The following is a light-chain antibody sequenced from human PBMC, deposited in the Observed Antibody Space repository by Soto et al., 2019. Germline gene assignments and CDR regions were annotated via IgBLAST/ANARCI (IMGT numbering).Light chain of an antibody. Sequence: QSALTQPASVSGSPGQSITISCTGTSSDVGGYNYVSWYQQYPGKAPKLMIYEVSNRPSGVSNRFSGFKSGNTASLTISGLQAEDEAGYYCSSYTSSSTRVFGGGTKLTVL. J-gene: IGLJ3*02. CDR3: SSYTSSSTRV. CDR2: EVS. CDR1: SSDVGGYNY. V-gene: IGLV2-14*01.